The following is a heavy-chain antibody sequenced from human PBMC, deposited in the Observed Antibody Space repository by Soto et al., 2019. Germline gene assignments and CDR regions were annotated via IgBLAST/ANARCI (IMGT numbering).Heavy chain of an antibody. Sequence: ASVKVSCKASGYTFTSYDINWVRQATGQGLEWMGGMNPNSGNTDCAQKLQGRVTMSRNTSTSTAYMELSSLRSEDTAVYYCVVMHFSAGSCYSRNYYYGMDVWGQGTTVTVSS. CDR1: GYTFTSYD. V-gene: IGHV1-8*01. CDR3: VVMHFSAGSCYSRNYYYGMDV. CDR2: MNPNSGNT. J-gene: IGHJ6*02. D-gene: IGHD2-15*01.